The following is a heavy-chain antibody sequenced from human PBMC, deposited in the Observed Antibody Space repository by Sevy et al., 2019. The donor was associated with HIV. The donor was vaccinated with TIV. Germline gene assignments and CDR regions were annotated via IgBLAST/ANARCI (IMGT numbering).Heavy chain of an antibody. Sequence: SETLSLTCAVSGYSISRGYHWGWIRQPPGMGLEWIGSIDQSGNAYCNPSLRGRVTISVDTSKNQFSLNLRSVTAADTALYFCARHGIFGVTYSFDYWGQGALVTVSS. CDR1: GYSISRGYH. CDR2: IDQSGNA. D-gene: IGHD3-3*01. V-gene: IGHV4-38-2*01. CDR3: ARHGIFGVTYSFDY. J-gene: IGHJ4*02.